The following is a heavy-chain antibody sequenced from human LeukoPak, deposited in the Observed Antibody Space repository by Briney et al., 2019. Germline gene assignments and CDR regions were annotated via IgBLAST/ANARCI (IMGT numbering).Heavy chain of an antibody. CDR2: IIPILGIA. CDR3: ARGIAAAAGDY. Sequence: SVKVSCKASGGTFSSYAISWVRQAPGQGLEWMGRIIPILGIANYAQKFQGRVTITANKSTSTAYMELSSLRSEDTAVYYCARGIAAAAGDYWGQGTLVTVSS. D-gene: IGHD6-13*01. CDR1: GGTFSSYA. V-gene: IGHV1-69*04. J-gene: IGHJ4*02.